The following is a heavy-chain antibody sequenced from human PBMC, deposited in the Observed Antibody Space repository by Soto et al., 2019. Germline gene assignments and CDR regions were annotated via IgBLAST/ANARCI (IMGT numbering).Heavy chain of an antibody. CDR2: INHSGST. Sequence: PSETLSLTCAVYGGSFSGYYWSWIRQPPGKGLEWIGEINHSGSTNYNPSLKSRVTISVDTSKNQFSLKLSSVTAADTAVYYCATLRQYYYGSGSYLLGHIDYWGQGTLVTVSS. J-gene: IGHJ4*02. CDR3: ATLRQYYYGSGSYLLGHIDY. V-gene: IGHV4-34*01. CDR1: GGSFSGYY. D-gene: IGHD3-10*01.